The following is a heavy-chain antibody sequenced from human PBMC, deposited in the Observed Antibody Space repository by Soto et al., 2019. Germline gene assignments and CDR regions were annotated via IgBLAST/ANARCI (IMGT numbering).Heavy chain of an antibody. CDR1: GFTFDDNA. J-gene: IGHJ4*02. CDR2: INWKSDI. V-gene: IGHV3-9*01. Sequence: GGSLRLSCAVPGFTFDDNAMHWVRQAPEKGLERVSGINWKSDIGYADSVKGRFTISRDNAENSLYLQMNSLRAEDTALYYCAISQDRGGRTTFIYWGQGTQVTVSS. D-gene: IGHD3-16*01. CDR3: AISQDRGGRTTFIY.